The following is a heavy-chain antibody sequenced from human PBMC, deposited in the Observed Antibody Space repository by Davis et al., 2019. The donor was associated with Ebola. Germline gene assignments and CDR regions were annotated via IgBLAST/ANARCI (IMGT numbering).Heavy chain of an antibody. CDR1: GYTFTSYY. Sequence: SVKVSCKASGYTFTSYYMHWVRQAPGQGLEWMGGIIPIFGTANYAQKFQGRVTITADESTSTAYMELSSLRSEDTAVYYCARNKSSVPPSGFFDLWGRGALVTVSS. CDR3: ARNKSSVPPSGFFDL. J-gene: IGHJ2*01. CDR2: IIPIFGTA. V-gene: IGHV1-69*13. D-gene: IGHD1/OR15-1a*01.